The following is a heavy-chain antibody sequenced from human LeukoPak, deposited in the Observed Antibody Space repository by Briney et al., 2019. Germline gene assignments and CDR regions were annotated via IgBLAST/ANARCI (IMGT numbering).Heavy chain of an antibody. J-gene: IGHJ4*02. CDR2: ISSSGSNI. CDR3: ARAPIGFGELLWYFDY. Sequence: GGSLRLSCAASGFTFSDYYMSWIRQAPGKGLEWVAYISSSGSNIHYADSVKGRFTISRDNAKNSLYLQMNSLRAEDTAVYYCARAPIGFGELLWYFDYWGQGTLVTVSS. D-gene: IGHD3-10*01. V-gene: IGHV3-11*01. CDR1: GFTFSDYY.